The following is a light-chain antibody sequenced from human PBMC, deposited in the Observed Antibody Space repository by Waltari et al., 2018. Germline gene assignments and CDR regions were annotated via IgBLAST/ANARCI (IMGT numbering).Light chain of an antibody. CDR3: QVWVQSDHRVV. CDR2: DDT. CDR1: NIFAKS. Sequence: SYVLTQPPSMSVAPGQTATVTCGGDNIFAKSGHWYQPRAGQPPVLVSFDDTDRPSGIPERFSGSNSDNTATLTIKRVEAGDEADYFCQVWVQSDHRVVFGGGTRLTVL. V-gene: IGLV3-21*02. J-gene: IGLJ2*01.